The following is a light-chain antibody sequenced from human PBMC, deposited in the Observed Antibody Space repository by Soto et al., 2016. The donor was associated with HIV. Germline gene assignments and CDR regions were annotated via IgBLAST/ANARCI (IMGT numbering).Light chain of an antibody. CDR2: QVS. CDR3: MQGTHWPPT. V-gene: IGKV2-30*02. Sequence: DVVVTQSPLSLPVTLGQPASISCRCSQSLVHRDGNTYLSWFQQRPGQSPRRLIYQVSIRDSGVPDRFSGSGSGTDFTLKISRVEADDVGVYYCMQGTHWPPTFGQGTKVEIK. J-gene: IGKJ1*01. CDR1: QSLVHRDGNTY.